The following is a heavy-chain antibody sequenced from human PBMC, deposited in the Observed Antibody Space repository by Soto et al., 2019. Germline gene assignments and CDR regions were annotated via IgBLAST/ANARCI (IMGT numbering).Heavy chain of an antibody. CDR3: ARDGLGYDSSGEGPL. CDR2: IIPIFGTA. J-gene: IGHJ4*02. CDR1: GGTFSSYA. V-gene: IGHV1-69*06. D-gene: IGHD3-22*01. Sequence: SVKVSCKASGGTFSSYAIRWVRQATGQGLEWMGGIIPIFGTANYAQKFQGRVTITADKSTSTAYMELSSLRSEDTAVYYCARDGLGYDSSGEGPLWGQGTLVTVSS.